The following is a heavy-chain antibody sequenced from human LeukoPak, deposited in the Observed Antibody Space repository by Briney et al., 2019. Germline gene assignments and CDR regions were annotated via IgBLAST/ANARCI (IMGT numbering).Heavy chain of an antibody. CDR2: ISAYNGDT. J-gene: IGHJ4*02. Sequence: ASVKVSCKASGYTFSSYGINWVRQAPGQGLDWMGWISAYNGDTNYAQMFQGRVTMTRDTSITTAYMELSRLRSDDRAVYYCAREAHGSGTYYSDYWGQGTLVTVSS. CDR1: GYTFSSYG. CDR3: AREAHGSGTYYSDY. D-gene: IGHD3-10*01. V-gene: IGHV1-18*01.